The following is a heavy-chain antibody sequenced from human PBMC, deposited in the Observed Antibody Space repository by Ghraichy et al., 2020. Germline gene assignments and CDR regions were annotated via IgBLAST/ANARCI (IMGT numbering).Heavy chain of an antibody. V-gene: IGHV4-59*01. J-gene: IGHJ6*02. CDR2: IYYSGST. CDR1: GGSISSYY. CDR3: ARDTGVGAEYYYYGMDV. D-gene: IGHD1-26*01. Sequence: SETLSLTCTVSGGSISSYYWSWIRQPPGKGLEWIGYIYYSGSTNYNPSLKSRVTISVDTSKNQFSLKLSSVTAADTAVYYCARDTGVGAEYYYYGMDVWGQGTTVTVSS.